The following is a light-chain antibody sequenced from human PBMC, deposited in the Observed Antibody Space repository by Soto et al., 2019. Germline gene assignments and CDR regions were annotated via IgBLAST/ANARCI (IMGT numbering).Light chain of an antibody. V-gene: IGKV2-28*01. J-gene: IGKJ5*01. CDR1: HSLLHSSGDNY. CDR3: MPALQPPSIT. CDR2: LGS. Sequence: DSVLTQSPLSLSVTPGEPASISCRSMHSLLHSSGDNYLDWYVQKPGQSPQLLIYLGSNRASGVPDRFSGSGSGTDFTLKISRVEAEDVGVYYCMPALQPPSITFGQGTRLAIK.